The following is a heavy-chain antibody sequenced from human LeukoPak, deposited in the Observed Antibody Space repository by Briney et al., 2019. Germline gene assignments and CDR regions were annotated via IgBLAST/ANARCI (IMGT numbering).Heavy chain of an antibody. Sequence: GASLKISCKGSGYSFTSYWVGWVRQMPGKGLEWMGIIYPGDSDTRYSPSFQGQVTISADKSISTAYLQWSSLKASDTAMYYCAKYSGSYSPHFDYWGQGTLVTVSS. V-gene: IGHV5-51*01. CDR1: GYSFTSYW. CDR3: AKYSGSYSPHFDY. J-gene: IGHJ4*02. D-gene: IGHD1-26*01. CDR2: IYPGDSDT.